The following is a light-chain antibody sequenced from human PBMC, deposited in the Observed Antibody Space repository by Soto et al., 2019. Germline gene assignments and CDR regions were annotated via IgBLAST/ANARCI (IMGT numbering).Light chain of an antibody. CDR3: QQYNNWWT. Sequence: EIVMTQSPATLSVSPWERATLSCRASQSVSKNLAWYQKKPGQAPRLLIYGASTRATGIPARFSGSGSGTEFTLTISSLQSEDFAFYYCQQYNNWWTFGQGTRVDIK. CDR2: GAS. J-gene: IGKJ1*01. CDR1: QSVSKN. V-gene: IGKV3-15*01.